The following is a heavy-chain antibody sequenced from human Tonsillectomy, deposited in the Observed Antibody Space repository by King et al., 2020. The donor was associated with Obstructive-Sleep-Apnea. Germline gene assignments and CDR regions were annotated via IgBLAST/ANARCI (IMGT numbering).Heavy chain of an antibody. D-gene: IGHD3-22*01. Sequence: VQLVESGAEVKKPGASVKVSCKASGYTFTSYGISWVRQAPGQGLEWMGWISAYNGNTNYAQKLQGSVTMTTEPSTGTAYMELRSLGSDDTAVYYCARDHYYDSSGYYYQFDYWGQGTLVTVSS. CDR2: ISAYNGNT. J-gene: IGHJ4*02. CDR1: GYTFTSYG. V-gene: IGHV1-18*01. CDR3: ARDHYYDSSGYYYQFDY.